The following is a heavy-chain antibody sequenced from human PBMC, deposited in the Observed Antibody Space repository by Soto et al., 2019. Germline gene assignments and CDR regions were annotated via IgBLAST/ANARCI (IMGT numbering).Heavy chain of an antibody. CDR3: ARSNHYYRVRFDP. CDR1: GGSISSSSYY. CDR2: IYYSGST. Sequence: SETLSLTCTVSGGSISSSSYYWGWIRQPPGKGLEWIGSIYYSGSTYYNPSLKSRLTISVDTSKNQFSLKLSSVTAADTAVYYCARSNHYYRVRFDPWGQGTLVTVSS. J-gene: IGHJ5*02. V-gene: IGHV4-39*01. D-gene: IGHD1-26*01.